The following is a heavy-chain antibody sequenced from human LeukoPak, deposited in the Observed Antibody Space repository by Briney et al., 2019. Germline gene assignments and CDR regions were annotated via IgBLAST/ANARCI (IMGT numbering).Heavy chain of an antibody. CDR3: AREDYGADPIFDY. J-gene: IGHJ4*02. CDR2: IYSGGST. Sequence: GGSLRLSCAASGFTASSNYMSWVRQAPGKGLEWVSVIYSGGSTYYADSVKGRFTISRDDSKNTLYLQMNSLRAEDTAVYYCAREDYGADPIFDYWGQGTLVTVSS. V-gene: IGHV3-66*01. CDR1: GFTASSNY. D-gene: IGHD3-16*01.